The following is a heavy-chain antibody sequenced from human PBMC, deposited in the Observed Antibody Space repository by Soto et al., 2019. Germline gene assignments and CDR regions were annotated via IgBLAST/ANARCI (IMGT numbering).Heavy chain of an antibody. CDR2: IHRSRGT. CDR1: GGSINTDSW. Sequence: QVQLQESGPGLVSPLGTLSLTCAVSGGSINTDSWWPWVRQPPGKGLEWIGEIHRSRGTNYNSSLTSRVTISIDRSTNHFSLRLYSVTAADTAVYYCASREEARPFWGQGTLVTVSS. J-gene: IGHJ4*02. CDR3: ASREEARPF. D-gene: IGHD6-6*01. V-gene: IGHV4-4*02.